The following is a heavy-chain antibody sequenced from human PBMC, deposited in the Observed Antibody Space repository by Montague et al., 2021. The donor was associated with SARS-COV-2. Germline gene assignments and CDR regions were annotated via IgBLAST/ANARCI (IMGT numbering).Heavy chain of an antibody. CDR2: IYYSGST. J-gene: IGHJ3*02. CDR1: GGSISSGGYY. CDR3: ARDRYSGYVLDAFDI. V-gene: IGHV4-31*03. D-gene: IGHD5-12*01. Sequence: TLSLTCTVSGGSISSGGYYWSWIHQPPGKGLEWIGYIYYSGSTYYNPSLKSRVTISVDTSKNQFSLKLSSVTAADTAVYYCARDRYSGYVLDAFDIWGQGTMVTVSS.